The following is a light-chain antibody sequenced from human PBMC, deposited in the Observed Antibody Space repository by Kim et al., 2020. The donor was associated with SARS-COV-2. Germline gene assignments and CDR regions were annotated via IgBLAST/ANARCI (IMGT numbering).Light chain of an antibody. J-gene: IGKJ2*01. Sequence: ATINCKSSQSVLYSSNNKNYLAWYQQKPGQPPKLLIYWASTRESGVPDLFSGSGSGTDFTLTISSLQAEDVAVYYCQQYYSTPPYTFGQGTKLEI. CDR1: QSVLYSSNNKNY. CDR2: WAS. V-gene: IGKV4-1*01. CDR3: QQYYSTPPYT.